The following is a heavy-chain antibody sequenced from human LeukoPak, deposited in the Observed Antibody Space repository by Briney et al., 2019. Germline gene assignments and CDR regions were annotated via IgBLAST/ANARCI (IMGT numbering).Heavy chain of an antibody. D-gene: IGHD6-25*01. Sequence: PSETLSLTCTVSGGSISSYYWSWIRQPAGKGLEWIGRIYTSGRTNYNPSLKSRVTMSVDTSKNQFSLKLSSVTAADTAVYYCARAASSPRNYYYYMDVWGKGTTVTVSS. CDR2: IYTSGRT. J-gene: IGHJ6*03. V-gene: IGHV4-4*07. CDR3: ARAASSPRNYYYYMDV. CDR1: GGSISSYY.